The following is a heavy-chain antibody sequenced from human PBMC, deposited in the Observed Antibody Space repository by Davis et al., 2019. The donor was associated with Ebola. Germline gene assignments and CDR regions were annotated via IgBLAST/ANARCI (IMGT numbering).Heavy chain of an antibody. CDR3: ARGPGFPDY. CDR1: GGSFNGYY. CDR2: INYGGST. Sequence: MPGGSLRLSCAVYGGSFNGYYWSWIHQPPGKGLEWIGEINYGGSTNYNPSLKSRVTISVDTSKNQFSLKLSSVTAADTAVYYCARGPGFPDYWGQGTLVTVSS. V-gene: IGHV4-34*01. D-gene: IGHD3-10*01. J-gene: IGHJ4*02.